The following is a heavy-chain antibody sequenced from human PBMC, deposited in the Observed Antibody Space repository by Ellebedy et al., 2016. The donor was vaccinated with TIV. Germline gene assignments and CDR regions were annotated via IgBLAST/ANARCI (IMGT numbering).Heavy chain of an antibody. V-gene: IGHV1-24*01. CDR3: ARDPLRGGRDWLLQSSDY. CDR1: GYVFSELS. CDR2: FEPEHGKT. J-gene: IGHJ4*02. Sequence: AASVKVSCKVSGYVFSELSIHWVRQAPGKGLEWMGRFEPEHGKTIYAQKFQGRVTLTEDTSTDTADMEMSSLRSDDTAIYYCARDPLRGGRDWLLQSSDYWGQGTQVNVSS. D-gene: IGHD2-21*02.